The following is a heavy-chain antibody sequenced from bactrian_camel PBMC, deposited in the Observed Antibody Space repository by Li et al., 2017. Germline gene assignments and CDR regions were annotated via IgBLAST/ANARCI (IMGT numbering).Heavy chain of an antibody. V-gene: IGHV3S1*01. J-gene: IGHJ6*01. Sequence: HVQLVESGGGSVQAGGSLRLSYTASGYTYDDNCMVWFRQAPGKEREEVAAMYTRSGAAFYADSVKGRFTISRDNAKNTLYLQMNSLKTEDTAVYYCATLFKYCSGGYCWADFGYWGQGTQVTVS. CDR2: MYTRSGAA. CDR1: GYTYDDNC. D-gene: IGHD2*01. CDR3: ATLFKYCSGGYCWADFGY.